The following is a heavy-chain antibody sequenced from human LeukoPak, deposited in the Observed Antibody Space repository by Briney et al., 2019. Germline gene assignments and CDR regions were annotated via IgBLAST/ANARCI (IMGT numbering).Heavy chain of an antibody. Sequence: GGSLRLSCAASGFTFSSYGMHWVRQAPGKGLEWVAVIWYDGSNKYYADSVKGRFTISRDNSKNTLYLQMNSLRAEDTAVYYCAKGTGTTHYFDYWGQGTLVTVSS. CDR3: AKGTGTTHYFDY. D-gene: IGHD1-7*01. J-gene: IGHJ4*02. CDR1: GFTFSSYG. CDR2: IWYDGSNK. V-gene: IGHV3-33*08.